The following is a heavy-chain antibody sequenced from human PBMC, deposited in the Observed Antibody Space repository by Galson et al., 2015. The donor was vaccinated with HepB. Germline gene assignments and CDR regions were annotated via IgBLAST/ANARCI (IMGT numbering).Heavy chain of an antibody. V-gene: IGHV3-53*01. D-gene: IGHD2-2*02. CDR2: IYSGGRT. J-gene: IGHJ6*03. CDR1: GLTVSSNY. Sequence: SLRLSCAASGLTVSSNYVTWVRQAPGKGLEWVSVIYSGGRTHYADSVKGRFTISRDNSKNTLYLQMNSLRAEDTAVYYCASRYCSKTSCYRSNYYMDVWGKGTTVTVSS. CDR3: ASRYCSKTSCYRSNYYMDV.